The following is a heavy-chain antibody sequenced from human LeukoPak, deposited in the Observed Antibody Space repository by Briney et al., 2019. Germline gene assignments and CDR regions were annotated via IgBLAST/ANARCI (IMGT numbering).Heavy chain of an antibody. CDR1: GFTFSSYG. CDR2: ISGSGGST. Sequence: PGGSLRLSCAASGFTFSSYGMSWVRQAPGKGLEWVSVISGSGGSTYYADSVKGRFTISRDNSKNTLYLQMNSLRAEDTAVYYCARDRLTMVRGAKGDFDYWGQGTLVTVSS. J-gene: IGHJ4*02. CDR3: ARDRLTMVRGAKGDFDY. V-gene: IGHV3-23*01. D-gene: IGHD3-10*01.